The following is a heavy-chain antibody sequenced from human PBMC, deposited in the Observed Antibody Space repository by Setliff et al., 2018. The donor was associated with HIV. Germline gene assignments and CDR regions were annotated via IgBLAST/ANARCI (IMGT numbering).Heavy chain of an antibody. D-gene: IGHD7-27*01. CDR1: GYTFVDSW. J-gene: IGHJ3*02. Sequence: PGESLKISCVGSGYTFVDSWIGWVRQTPGKGLDWMGIIFPRDSDTRYRPAFQGHVTISSDKSTSAAYLQWSSLKASDTAIYYCVRQAQKLGSRYLGDVFDICVQGTTVTVSS. V-gene: IGHV5-51*01. CDR3: VRQAQKLGSRYLGDVFDI. CDR2: IFPRDSDT.